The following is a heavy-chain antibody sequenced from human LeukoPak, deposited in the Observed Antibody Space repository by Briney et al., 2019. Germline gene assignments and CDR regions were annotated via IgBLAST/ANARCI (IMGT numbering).Heavy chain of an antibody. CDR1: GYTFTGYY. D-gene: IGHD3-10*01. CDR3: ARAHRSRITMVRGVPGAFGI. CDR2: INPNSGGT. Sequence: ASVKVSCKASGYTFTGYYMHWVRQAPGQGLEWMGWINPNSGGTNYAQKFQGRVTMTRDTSISTAYMELSRLRSDDTAVYYCARAHRSRITMVRGVPGAFGIWGQGTMVTVSS. J-gene: IGHJ3*02. V-gene: IGHV1-2*02.